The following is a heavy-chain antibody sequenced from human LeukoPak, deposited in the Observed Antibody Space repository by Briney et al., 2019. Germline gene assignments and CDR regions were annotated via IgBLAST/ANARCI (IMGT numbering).Heavy chain of an antibody. CDR1: GGSFSGYY. Sequence: PSETLSLTCAVYGGSFSGYYWSWICQPPGKGLEWIGEINHSGSTNYNPSLKSRVTISVDTSKNQFSLKLSSVTAADTAVYYCARGYTGYSGYDWPHYWGQGTLVTVSS. D-gene: IGHD5-12*01. J-gene: IGHJ4*02. CDR3: ARGYTGYSGYDWPHY. CDR2: INHSGST. V-gene: IGHV4-34*01.